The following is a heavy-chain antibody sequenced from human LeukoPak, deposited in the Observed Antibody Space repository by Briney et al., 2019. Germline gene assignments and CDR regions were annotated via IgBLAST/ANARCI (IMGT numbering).Heavy chain of an antibody. CDR2: IWYDGSNK. CDR1: GFAFSNYG. J-gene: IGHJ4*02. CDR3: ARGELGLRRRYFAALDY. D-gene: IGHD4-17*01. Sequence: GGSLRLSCAASGFAFSNYGMHWVRQAPGKGLEWVAVIWYDGSNKYYADSVKGRFTISRDNSKNTLYLQMNSLRAEDTAVYYCARGELGLRRRYFAALDYWGQRTLVTVSS. V-gene: IGHV3-33*01.